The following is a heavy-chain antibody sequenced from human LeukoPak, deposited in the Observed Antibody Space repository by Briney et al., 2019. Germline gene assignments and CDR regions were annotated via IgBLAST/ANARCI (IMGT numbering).Heavy chain of an antibody. CDR2: ISSSSSTI. Sequence: GGSLRLSCAASGFTFSSYSMNWVRQAPGKGLGWVSYISSSSSTIYYADSVKGRFTISRDNAKNSLYLQMNSLRAEDTAVYYCAKDPDFYGGNSGYFDYWGQGTLVTVSS. J-gene: IGHJ4*02. CDR3: AKDPDFYGGNSGYFDY. D-gene: IGHD4-23*01. V-gene: IGHV3-48*04. CDR1: GFTFSSYS.